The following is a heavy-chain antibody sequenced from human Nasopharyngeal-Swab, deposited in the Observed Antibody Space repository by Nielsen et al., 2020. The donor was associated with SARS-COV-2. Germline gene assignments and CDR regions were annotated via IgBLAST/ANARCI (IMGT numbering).Heavy chain of an antibody. V-gene: IGHV3-7*01. Sequence: GGSLRLSCAASGFTFSSYWMSWVRQAPGKGLEWVANIKQDGSEKYYVDSVKGRFTISRDNAKNSLYLQMNSLRAEDTAVYYCARMGATIFGVTDRFDPWGQGTLVTVSP. D-gene: IGHD3-3*01. CDR2: IKQDGSEK. J-gene: IGHJ5*02. CDR1: GFTFSSYW. CDR3: ARMGATIFGVTDRFDP.